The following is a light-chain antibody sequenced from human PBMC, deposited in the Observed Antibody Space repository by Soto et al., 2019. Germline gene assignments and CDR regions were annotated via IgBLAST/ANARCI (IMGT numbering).Light chain of an antibody. J-gene: IGKJ5*01. CDR3: QEYDSLPPT. CDR1: QDIRNY. V-gene: IGKV1-33*01. CDR2: DAS. Sequence: DLQMTQSPSSLSATLADSVTIXXQASQDIRNYLNWYRQKPGKAPNLXIYDASNLHPGVPSRFSGSGSGTDFTLTISSLQPEDIATYYCQEYDSLPPTFGQGTRLEIK.